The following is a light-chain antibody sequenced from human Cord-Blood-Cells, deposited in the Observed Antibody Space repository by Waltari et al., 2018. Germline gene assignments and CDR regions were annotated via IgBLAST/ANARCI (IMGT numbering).Light chain of an antibody. CDR3: QQYGSSPPAT. CDR1: QSVSSSY. V-gene: IGKV3-20*01. CDR2: GAS. Sequence: EIVLTQPPGTLSMSPGERATLPSRASQSVSSSYLAWYQQKPGQAPRLLIYGASSRATGIPDRFSGSGSGTDFTLTISRLEPEDFAVYYCQQYGSSPPATFGPGTKVDIK. J-gene: IGKJ3*01.